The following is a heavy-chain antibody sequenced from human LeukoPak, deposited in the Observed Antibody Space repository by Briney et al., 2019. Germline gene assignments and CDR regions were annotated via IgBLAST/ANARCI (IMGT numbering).Heavy chain of an antibody. CDR2: MYSDVNT. CDR3: ARGVLGLKPLDY. D-gene: IGHD1-26*01. J-gene: IGHJ4*02. CDR1: GFTVSNNY. Sequence: GGSLRLSCAASGFTVSNNYMAWVRQAPGKGLEGVSFMYSDVNTYYADSVKGRFTISTDNTENKLYLQMNSLRAEDTAVYYCARGVLGLKPLDYWGQGTVVTVSS. V-gene: IGHV3-53*01.